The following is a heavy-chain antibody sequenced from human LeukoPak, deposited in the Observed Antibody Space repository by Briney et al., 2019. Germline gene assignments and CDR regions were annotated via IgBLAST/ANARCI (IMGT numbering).Heavy chain of an antibody. CDR1: EFSFSTYW. CDR2: IKEDGTEK. CDR3: ARSPAGDAWPPAYYMDV. V-gene: IGHV3-7*01. J-gene: IGHJ6*03. D-gene: IGHD3-10*01. Sequence: GGSLRLSCAASEFSFSTYWMSWVRQAPGKGLEWVANIKEDGTEKYYVGSVKGRFTISRDNAKKSLYLQMNSLRDDDTAVYFCARSPAGDAWPPAYYMDVWSKGTTVTVSS.